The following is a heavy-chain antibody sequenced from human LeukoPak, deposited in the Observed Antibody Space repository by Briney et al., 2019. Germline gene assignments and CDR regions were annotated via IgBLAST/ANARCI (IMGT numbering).Heavy chain of an antibody. V-gene: IGHV1-8*01. CDR2: MNPNSGNT. CDR1: EYTFTSYD. Sequence: GASVKVSCKASEYTFTSYDINWVRQATGQGLEWMGWMNPNSGNTGYAQKFQGGVTMTRNTSISTAYMELSSLRSEDTAVYFCARVQYCSSTSCSSTEYFQHWGQGTLVTVSS. J-gene: IGHJ1*01. D-gene: IGHD2-2*01. CDR3: ARVQYCSSTSCSSTEYFQH.